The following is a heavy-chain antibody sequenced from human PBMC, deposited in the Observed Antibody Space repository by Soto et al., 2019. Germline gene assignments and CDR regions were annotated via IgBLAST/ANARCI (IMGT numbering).Heavy chain of an antibody. CDR2: ISAHNGNT. V-gene: IGHV1-18*01. J-gene: IGHJ4*02. D-gene: IGHD1-1*01. CDR1: GYTFTSYG. Sequence: QVHLVQSGAELKKPGASVKVSCKGSGYTFTSYGITWVRQAPGQGLEWMGWISAHNGNTNYAQKLQGRVTVTRDTSTSTAYMELRSLRSDDPAVYYCARGRYGDYWGQGALVTVSS. CDR3: ARGRYGDY.